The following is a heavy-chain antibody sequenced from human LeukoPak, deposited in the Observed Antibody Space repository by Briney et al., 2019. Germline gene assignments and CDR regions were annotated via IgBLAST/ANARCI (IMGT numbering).Heavy chain of an antibody. V-gene: IGHV3-74*01. CDR3: ARDADSIAAWTDI. D-gene: IGHD6-13*01. Sequence: PGGSLRLSCAASGFTFNNYWIHWVRQVPGKDLVWVSRIDGDASRTNYADSVKGRFTISRDNVKNSLYLQMNSLRAEDTAVYYCARDADSIAAWTDIRGQGTMVTVSS. J-gene: IGHJ3*02. CDR1: GFTFNNYW. CDR2: IDGDASRT.